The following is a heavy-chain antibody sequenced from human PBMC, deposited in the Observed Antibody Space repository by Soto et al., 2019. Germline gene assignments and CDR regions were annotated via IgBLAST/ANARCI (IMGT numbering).Heavy chain of an antibody. J-gene: IGHJ3*02. CDR2: LYYSGST. D-gene: IGHD3-22*01. CDR3: ARTDDSSGYHHDASGI. CDR1: GGSVSSGSYY. V-gene: IGHV4-61*01. Sequence: SETLSLTCTVSGGSVSSGSYYWRWIRQPPGKGLEWIVYLYYSGSTNYNPSLKSRVTISVDTSKNQFSLKLSSVTAADTAVYYCARTDDSSGYHHDASGIWCQGTMVTVS.